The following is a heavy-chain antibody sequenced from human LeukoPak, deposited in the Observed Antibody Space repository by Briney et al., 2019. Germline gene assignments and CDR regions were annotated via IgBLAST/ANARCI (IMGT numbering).Heavy chain of an antibody. CDR1: GGSISSSSYY. D-gene: IGHD3-22*01. CDR2: IYYSGST. J-gene: IGHJ6*03. V-gene: IGHV4-39*07. Sequence: SETLSLTCTVSGGSISSSSYYWGWIRQPPGKGLEWIGSIYYSGSTYDNPSLKSRVTISVDTSKNQFSLKLSSVTAADTAVYYCARILVAKYYYYYYMDVWGKGTTVTVSS. CDR3: ARILVAKYYYYYYMDV.